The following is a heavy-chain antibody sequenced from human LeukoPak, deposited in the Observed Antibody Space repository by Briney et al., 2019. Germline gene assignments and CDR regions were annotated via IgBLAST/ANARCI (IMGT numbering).Heavy chain of an antibody. CDR1: GDSITSSSYY. CDR2: MYYTGTI. Sequence: SETLSLTCTVSGDSITSSSYYWGWIRQPPGKGLEWIGTMYYTGTIYYNPSLKSRVTISVDTSKNQFSLSLSSVTAADTAVYYCARSCRGSGGSCYSGGNWFDHWGQGILVTVSS. V-gene: IGHV4-39*07. D-gene: IGHD2-15*01. J-gene: IGHJ5*02. CDR3: ARSCRGSGGSCYSGGNWFDH.